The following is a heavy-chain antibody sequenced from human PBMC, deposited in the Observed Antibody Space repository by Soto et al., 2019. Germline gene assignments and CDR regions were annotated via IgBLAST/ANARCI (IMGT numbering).Heavy chain of an antibody. CDR2: ISGSGGNT. D-gene: IGHD6-6*01. Sequence: GGSLRLSCTASGFTFSSYAMSWVRQAPGKGLEWVSAISGSGGNTYYADSVKGRFTISRDNSKNTLYLQMNSLRAEDTAVYYCVKSIKDRPFVYWGQAALVTV. J-gene: IGHJ4*02. CDR3: VKSIKDRPFVY. CDR1: GFTFSSYA. V-gene: IGHV3-23*01.